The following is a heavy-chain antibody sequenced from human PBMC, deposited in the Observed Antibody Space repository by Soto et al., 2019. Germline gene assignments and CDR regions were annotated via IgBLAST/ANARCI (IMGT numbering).Heavy chain of an antibody. CDR1: GYTFSSYG. V-gene: IGHV1-18*01. J-gene: IGHJ4*01. Sequence: SVKVSCKASGYTFSSYGISWVRQAPGQGLERMGWISAYNGDTNYAQKFQGRVTMTTDTSTSTAYTDLRSLRSDDTAVYYCARDRERYCSGGTCYWDPDYWGQGILVTVSS. CDR2: ISAYNGDT. CDR3: ARDRERYCSGGTCYWDPDY. D-gene: IGHD2-15*01.